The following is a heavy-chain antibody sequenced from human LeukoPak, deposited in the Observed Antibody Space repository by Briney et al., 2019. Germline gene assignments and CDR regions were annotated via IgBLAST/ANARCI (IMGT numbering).Heavy chain of an antibody. CDR1: GGSISSYY. CDR3: ARGDTAMVFDY. J-gene: IGHJ4*02. Sequence: PSETLSLTCTVPGGSISSYYRSWIRQPPGKGLEWIGYIYYSGSTNYNPSLKSRVTISVDTSKNQFSLKLSSVTAADTAVYYCARGDTAMVFDYWGQGTLVTVSS. CDR2: IYYSGST. V-gene: IGHV4-59*01. D-gene: IGHD5-18*01.